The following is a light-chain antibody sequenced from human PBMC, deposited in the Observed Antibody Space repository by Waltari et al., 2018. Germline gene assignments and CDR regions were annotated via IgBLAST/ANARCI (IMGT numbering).Light chain of an antibody. CDR3: CSYAGSYTWV. CDR2: YDN. V-gene: IGLV2-23*01. Sequence: QSALTQPASVSGSPGQSITLSSTGTRRDVGLYNFVPWYQQYPGNALKVMIYYDNRRPSGVSDRFSGSKSGNTASLTISGVQAEDEADYYCCSYAGSYTWVFGGGTKLTVL. J-gene: IGLJ3*02. CDR1: RRDVGLYNF.